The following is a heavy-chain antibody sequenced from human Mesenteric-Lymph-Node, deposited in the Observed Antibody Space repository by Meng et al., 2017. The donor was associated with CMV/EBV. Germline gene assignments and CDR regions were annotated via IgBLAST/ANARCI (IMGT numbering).Heavy chain of an antibody. V-gene: IGHV4-34*01. J-gene: IGHJ4*02. Sequence: QVQLQEWGAGLLKPSETLSLTRAVYGGSFSGYYWSWIRQPPGKGLEWIGEINHSGSTNYNPSLKSRVTISVDTSKNQFSLKLSSVTAADTAVYYCARHQRWLKSEGGFNYWGQGTLVTASS. D-gene: IGHD4-23*01. CDR1: GGSFSGYY. CDR2: INHSGST. CDR3: ARHQRWLKSEGGFNY.